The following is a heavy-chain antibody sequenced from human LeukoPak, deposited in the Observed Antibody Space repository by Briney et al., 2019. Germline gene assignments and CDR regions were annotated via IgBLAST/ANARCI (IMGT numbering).Heavy chain of an antibody. CDR2: MNPNSGDT. D-gene: IGHD5/OR15-5a*01. Sequence: ASVKVSCKASGYTFADYYIHWVRQAPGQGLEWVGWMNPNSGDTNYARSFQGRVTMTRDTSMTTAYMELSRLRSDDTAMYYCARVSSTHHYYMDVWGRGTTVTVS. CDR1: GYTFADYY. V-gene: IGHV1-2*02. J-gene: IGHJ6*03. CDR3: ARVSSTHHYYMDV.